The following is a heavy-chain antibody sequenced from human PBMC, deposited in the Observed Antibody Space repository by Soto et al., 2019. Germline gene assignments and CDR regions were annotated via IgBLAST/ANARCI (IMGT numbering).Heavy chain of an antibody. D-gene: IGHD6-19*01. CDR3: AKERSSGWSFDY. CDR1: GYIFTSYY. CDR2: INPFDGSR. J-gene: IGHJ4*02. V-gene: IGHV1-46*01. Sequence: ASVKVSCKASGYIFTSYYLHWVRQAPGQGLEWMGWINPFDGSRMFAQSFQGRVTMTRDTSTSTVYMELSSLRAEDTAVFYCAKERSSGWSFDYWGQGTLVTVSS.